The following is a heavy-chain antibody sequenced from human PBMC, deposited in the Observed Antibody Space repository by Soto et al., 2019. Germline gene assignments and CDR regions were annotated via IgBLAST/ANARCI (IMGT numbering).Heavy chain of an antibody. CDR2: IWYDGRNT. CDR3: ARTAYYYDSSGYYFDC. Sequence: GGSLRLSCAASGFTFSSYGMHWVRQAPGKWLEWVAVIWYDGRNTYYADSVKGRFTISRDNSKNTLYLQMNSLRAEDTAVYYCARTAYYYDSSGYYFDCWGQGTLVTVSS. CDR1: GFTFSSYG. V-gene: IGHV3-33*01. D-gene: IGHD3-22*01. J-gene: IGHJ4*02.